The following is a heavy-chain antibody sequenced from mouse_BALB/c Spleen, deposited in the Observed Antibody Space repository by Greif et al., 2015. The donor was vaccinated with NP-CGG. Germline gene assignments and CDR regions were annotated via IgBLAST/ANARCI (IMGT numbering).Heavy chain of an antibody. D-gene: IGHD1-2*01. Sequence: VQLQQSGAELVRPGVSVKISCKGSGYTFTDYAMHWVKQSHAKSLEWIGVISTYYGDASYNQKFKGKATMTVDKSSSTAYMELARLTSEDSAIYYCARLGTTAQDAMDYWGQGTSVTVSS. V-gene: IGHV1S137*01. CDR1: GYTFTDYA. CDR2: ISTYYGDA. CDR3: ARLGTTAQDAMDY. J-gene: IGHJ4*01.